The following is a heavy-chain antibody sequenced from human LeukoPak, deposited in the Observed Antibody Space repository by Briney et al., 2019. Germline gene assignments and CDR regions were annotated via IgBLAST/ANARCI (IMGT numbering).Heavy chain of an antibody. CDR3: ARASRITIFGVFNH. CDR1: GYTFTGYF. CDR2: INPNTGGT. Sequence: ASVKVSCKASGYTFTGYFMHWVRQAPGHGLEWMGWINPNTGGTNYAQKFQGRFTMTRDTSISTAYMELSRLRSDDTAVYYCARASRITIFGVFNHWGQGTLVTVSS. J-gene: IGHJ4*02. V-gene: IGHV1-2*02. D-gene: IGHD3-3*01.